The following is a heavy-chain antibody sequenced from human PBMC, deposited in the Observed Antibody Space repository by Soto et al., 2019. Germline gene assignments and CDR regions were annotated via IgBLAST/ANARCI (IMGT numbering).Heavy chain of an antibody. Sequence: PGESLKISCKGSGYSYSTYWIAWVRQKPGKGLEFMGIIYPGDSDTRYSPSFQGQVTISADKTNTTAYLQWSSLRASDTAMYYCARPIDYASSSTGFDYWGQGTLVTVSS. CDR2: IYPGDSDT. V-gene: IGHV5-51*01. CDR3: ARPIDYASSSTGFDY. J-gene: IGHJ4*02. D-gene: IGHD6-6*01. CDR1: GYSYSTYW.